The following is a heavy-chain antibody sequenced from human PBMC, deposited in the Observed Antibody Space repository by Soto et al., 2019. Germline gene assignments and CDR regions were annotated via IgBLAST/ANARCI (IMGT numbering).Heavy chain of an antibody. D-gene: IGHD5-18*01. CDR3: AREGYNFGPFAY. Sequence: SETLSLTCTVSGDSLNNYYWSWIRRPPGMGLEWIASISYSGTTNYNSSLKSRVTISIDTSKNQFSLDFNSVTAADTAVYYCAREGYNFGPFAYWGQGALVTVSS. CDR2: ISYSGTT. CDR1: GDSLNNYY. J-gene: IGHJ4*02. V-gene: IGHV4-59*01.